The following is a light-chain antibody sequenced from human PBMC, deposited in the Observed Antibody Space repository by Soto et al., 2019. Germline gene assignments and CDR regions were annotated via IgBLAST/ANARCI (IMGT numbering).Light chain of an antibody. V-gene: IGKV3-20*01. J-gene: IGKJ2*01. CDR3: QQYDTSPPMYT. CDR1: QSISRY. Sequence: IVLTQSPGSLSLSPGERTTLSCRASQSISRYLAWYQQKPGQGPRLLIYGASSRATGTPDRFSGSGSGTDFTLTISRLEPDEVAVYYCQQYDTSPPMYTFGQGTKVDIK. CDR2: GAS.